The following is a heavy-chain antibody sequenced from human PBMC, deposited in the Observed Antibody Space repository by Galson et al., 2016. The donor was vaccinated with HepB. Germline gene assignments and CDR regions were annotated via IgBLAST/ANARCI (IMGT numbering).Heavy chain of an antibody. D-gene: IGHD6-19*01. J-gene: IGHJ4*02. CDR1: GYTFSNHG. CDR3: VRDSARGWAPFDY. V-gene: IGHV1-3*01. Sequence: SVKVSCKASGYTFSNHGVNWVRQAPGQRLEWMGWVNPGNGDTRYSQNFQGRATITSDTSANTVYMELNRLTSEDTAVYYCVRDSARGWAPFDYWGQGTLVTVSS. CDR2: VNPGNGDT.